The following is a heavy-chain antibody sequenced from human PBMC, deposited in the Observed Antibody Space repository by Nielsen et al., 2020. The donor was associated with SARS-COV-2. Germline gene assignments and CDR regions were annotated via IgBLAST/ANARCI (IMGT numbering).Heavy chain of an antibody. CDR3: AIEHFVGGLGIVVVISTILDY. Sequence: ASVKVSCKASGYTFTSYYMHWVRQAPGQGLEWMGIINPSGGSTSYAQKFQGRVTMTRDTSTSTVYMELSSLRSEDTAVYYCAIEHFVGGLGIVVVISTILDYWGQGTLVTVSS. CDR2: INPSGGST. CDR1: GYTFTSYY. V-gene: IGHV1-46*01. J-gene: IGHJ4*02. D-gene: IGHD3-22*01.